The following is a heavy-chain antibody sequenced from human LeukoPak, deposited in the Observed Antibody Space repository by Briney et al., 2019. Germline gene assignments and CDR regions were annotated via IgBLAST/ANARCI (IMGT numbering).Heavy chain of an antibody. V-gene: IGHV3-23*01. J-gene: IGHJ4*02. CDR3: AKRGVVIRVILVGFHKQAYYFDS. D-gene: IGHD3-10*01. Sequence: GGSLRLSCAVSGVTLSNYGMSWVRQAPGKGLEWVAGISDSGGSTNYADSVKGRFTISRDNAKNTLYLQMNSLRAEDTAVYFCAKRGVVIRVILVGFHKQAYYFDSWGQGALVTVSS. CDR1: GVTLSNYG. CDR2: ISDSGGST.